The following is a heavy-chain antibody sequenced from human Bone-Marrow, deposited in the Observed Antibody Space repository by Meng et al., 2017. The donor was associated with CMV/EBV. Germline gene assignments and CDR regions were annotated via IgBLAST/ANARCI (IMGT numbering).Heavy chain of an antibody. Sequence: SETLSLTCTVSGGSVSSGSYYWSWIRQPPGKGLEWIGYIYYSGSTNYNPSLKSRVTISVDTSKNQFSLKLSSVTAADTAVYYCASGYSYGYHYYYGMDVWGQGNTVTVSS. D-gene: IGHD5-18*01. CDR1: GGSVSSGSYY. CDR2: IYYSGST. CDR3: ASGYSYGYHYYYGMDV. V-gene: IGHV4-61*01. J-gene: IGHJ6*02.